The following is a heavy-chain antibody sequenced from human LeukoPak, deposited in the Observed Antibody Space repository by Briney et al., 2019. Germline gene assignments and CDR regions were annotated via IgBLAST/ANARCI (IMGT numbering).Heavy chain of an antibody. CDR1: GYTFTSYD. V-gene: IGHV1-8*03. D-gene: IGHD4-17*01. J-gene: IGHJ6*03. CDR3: ARGGDYGDYDGYYYYYMDV. CDR2: MNPNSGNT. Sequence: ASVKVSCKASGYTFTSYDINWVRRATGQGLEWMGWMNPNSGNTGYAQKFQGRVTITRNTSISTAYMELSSLRSEDTAVYYCARGGDYGDYDGYYYYYMDVWGKGSTVTVSS.